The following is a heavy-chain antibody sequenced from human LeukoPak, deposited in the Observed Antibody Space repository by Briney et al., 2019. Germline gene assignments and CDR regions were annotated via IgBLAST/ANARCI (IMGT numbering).Heavy chain of an antibody. CDR3: AKDLGFGELCFDY. D-gene: IGHD3-10*01. J-gene: IGHJ4*02. CDR1: GFTFSSYG. CDR2: ISGSGGST. Sequence: GGSLRLSCAASGFTFSSYGMSWVRQAPGKGLEWVSAISGSGGSTYYADSVKGRFTISRDNSKNTLYLQTNSLRAEDTAVYYCAKDLGFGELCFDYWGQGTLVTVSS. V-gene: IGHV3-23*01.